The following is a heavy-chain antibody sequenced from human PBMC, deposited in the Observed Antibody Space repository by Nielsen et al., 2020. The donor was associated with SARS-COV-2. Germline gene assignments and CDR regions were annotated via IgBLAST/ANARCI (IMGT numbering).Heavy chain of an antibody. CDR1: GFTFSGYY. V-gene: IGHV3-11*01. CDR2: TSSSGSTM. D-gene: IGHD5-12*01. CDR3: AREEWLRGYYYYGMDV. J-gene: IGHJ6*02. Sequence: GESLKISCAASGFTFSGYYMSWIRQAPGKGLEWISYTSSSGSTMDYADSVKGRFTISRDNAKNSLYLQMNSLRAEDTAVYYCAREEWLRGYYYYGMDVWGQGTTVTVSS.